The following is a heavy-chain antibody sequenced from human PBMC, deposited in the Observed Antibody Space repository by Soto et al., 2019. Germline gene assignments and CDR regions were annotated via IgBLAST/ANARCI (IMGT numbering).Heavy chain of an antibody. Sequence: QLQLQESGSGLVKPSQTLSLTCAVSGGSISRGGYSWSWIRQPPGKGLEWIGYIYHSGSTDYNPSLKSRVTLSVDRSKNQFSLKLSSLTAADTAVYYCAAGGGLPRYYWGQGTLVTVSS. CDR3: AAGGGLPRYY. CDR2: IYHSGST. CDR1: GGSISRGGYS. J-gene: IGHJ4*02. D-gene: IGHD5-12*01. V-gene: IGHV4-30-2*01.